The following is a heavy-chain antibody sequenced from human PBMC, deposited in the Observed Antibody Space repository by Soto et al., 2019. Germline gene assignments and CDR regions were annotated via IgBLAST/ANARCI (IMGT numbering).Heavy chain of an antibody. V-gene: IGHV3-11*01. Sequence: GGSLRLSCVASGFSLSDYYMAWIRQAPGKGLEWLSYITGTSDSIHYADSVRGRFIISRDNAKNSLYLQMNSLRVDDTAVYYCARDFRNKGMDVWGQGTMVTVSS. CDR3: ARDFRNKGMDV. J-gene: IGHJ6*02. CDR1: GFSLSDYY. CDR2: ITGTSDSI.